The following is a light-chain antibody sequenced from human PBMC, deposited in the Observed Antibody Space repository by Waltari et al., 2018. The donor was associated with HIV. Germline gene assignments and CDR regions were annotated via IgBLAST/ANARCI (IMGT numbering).Light chain of an antibody. J-gene: IGKJ1*01. CDR2: DAS. CDR3: QQRSNWPPT. V-gene: IGKV3-11*01. CDR1: PSVSSY. Sequence: EIVLTQSPATLSLSPGERATLSCRASPSVSSYLAWYQQKPGQPPRLLIHDASNRATGIPARFSGSGSGTDFTLTISSLEPEDFAVYYCQQRSNWPPTFGQGTKVEIK.